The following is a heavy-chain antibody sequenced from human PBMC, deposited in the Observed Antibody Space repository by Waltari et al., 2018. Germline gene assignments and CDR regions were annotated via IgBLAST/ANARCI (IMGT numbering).Heavy chain of an antibody. CDR3: ASGSGSYYDFDY. D-gene: IGHD1-26*01. J-gene: IGHJ4*02. Sequence: EVQLVESGGGLVKPGGSLSLSCAASGFTFSSYSMNWVRQAPGKGLEWVSSISSSSSYIYYADSVKGRFTISRDNAKNSLYLQMNSLRAEDTAVYYCASGSGSYYDFDYWGQGTLVTVSS. CDR2: ISSSSSYI. V-gene: IGHV3-21*01. CDR1: GFTFSSYS.